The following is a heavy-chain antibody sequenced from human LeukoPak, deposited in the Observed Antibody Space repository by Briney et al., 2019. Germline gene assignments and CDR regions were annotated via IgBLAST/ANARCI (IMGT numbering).Heavy chain of an antibody. CDR1: GFTFSDYG. CDR3: AKDEIQGVVGAGPGY. J-gene: IGHJ4*02. Sequence: TGGSLRLSCAASGFTFSDYGIHWVRQAPGKGLEWVAFIQNGGGNKYYADSVKGRFPISRDNSKNTLYLQMNSLRPEDTAVYHCAKDEIQGVVGAGPGYWGQGTLVTVSS. V-gene: IGHV3-30*02. D-gene: IGHD1-26*01. CDR2: IQNGGGNK.